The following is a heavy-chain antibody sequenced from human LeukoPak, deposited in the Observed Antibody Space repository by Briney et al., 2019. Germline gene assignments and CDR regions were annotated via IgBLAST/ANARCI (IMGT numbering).Heavy chain of an antibody. CDR1: GGSISNYY. V-gene: IGHV4-59*01. J-gene: IGHJ4*02. CDR2: IYYSGST. D-gene: IGHD5-18*01. Sequence: SETLSLTCTVSGGSISNYYWSWIRQPPGKGLEWIGYIYYSGSTSYNPSLKSRVTISVDTSKNQFSLKLSSVTAADTAVYYCARVYSYADPVDYWGQGTLVTVSS. CDR3: ARVYSYADPVDY.